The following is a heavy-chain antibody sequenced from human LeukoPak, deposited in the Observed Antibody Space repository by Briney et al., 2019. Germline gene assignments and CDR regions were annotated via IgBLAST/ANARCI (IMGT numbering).Heavy chain of an antibody. Sequence: ASVKVSRKASGYTFTSYGISWVRQAPGQGLEWMGWISAYNGNTNYAQKLQGRVTMTTDTSTSTAYMELRSLRSDDTAVYYCASHTVTTKSIDYWGQGTLVTVSS. J-gene: IGHJ4*02. CDR2: ISAYNGNT. V-gene: IGHV1-18*01. CDR3: ASHTVTTKSIDY. CDR1: GYTFTSYG. D-gene: IGHD4-17*01.